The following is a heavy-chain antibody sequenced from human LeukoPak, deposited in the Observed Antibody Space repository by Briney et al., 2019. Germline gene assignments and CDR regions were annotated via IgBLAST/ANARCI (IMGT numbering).Heavy chain of an antibody. V-gene: IGHV4-61*08. D-gene: IGHD3-10*01. CDR1: GGSISSGGYY. CDR3: ARDSPYYYGSGSATYYMDV. Sequence: SQTLSLTCAVSGGSISSGGYYWSWIRQPPGKGLEWIGYIYYSGSTNYNPSLKSRVTISVDTSKNQFSLKLSSVTAADTAVYYCARDSPYYYGSGSATYYMDVWGKGTTVTISS. CDR2: IYYSGST. J-gene: IGHJ6*03.